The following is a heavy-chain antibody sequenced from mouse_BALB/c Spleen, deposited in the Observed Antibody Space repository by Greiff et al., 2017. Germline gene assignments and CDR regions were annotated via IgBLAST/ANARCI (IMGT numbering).Heavy chain of an antibody. Sequence: DVMLVESGGGLVQPGGSLKLSCAASGFTFSSYGMSWVRQTPDKRLELVATINSNGGSTYYPDSVKGRFTISRDNAKNTLYLQMSSLKSEDTAMYYCARDTLYYYYGSSYAMDDWGQGTSVTVSS. D-gene: IGHD1-1*01. J-gene: IGHJ4*01. CDR1: GFTFSSYG. CDR2: INSNGGST. CDR3: ARDTLYYYYGSSYAMDD. V-gene: IGHV5-6-3*01.